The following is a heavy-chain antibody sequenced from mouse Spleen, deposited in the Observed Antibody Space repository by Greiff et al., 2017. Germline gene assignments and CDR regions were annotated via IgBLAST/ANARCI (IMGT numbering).Heavy chain of an antibody. CDR1: GYTFTSYT. Sequence: QVQLQQSGAELVRPGASVKMSCKASGYTFTSYTMHWVNQRPGQGLEWIGYINPSSGYTNYNQKFKDKATLTADKSSNTAYMQLSSLTSEDSAVYYCARDWANYYGSSSDGLDYWGQGTSVTVSS. CDR3: ARDWANYYGSSSDGLDY. D-gene: IGHD1-1*01. CDR2: INPSSGYT. V-gene: IGHV1-4*01. J-gene: IGHJ4*01.